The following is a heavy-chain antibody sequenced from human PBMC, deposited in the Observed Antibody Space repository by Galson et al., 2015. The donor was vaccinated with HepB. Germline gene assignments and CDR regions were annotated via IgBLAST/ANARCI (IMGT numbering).Heavy chain of an antibody. CDR2: IYYDGST. V-gene: IGHV4-59*08. Sequence: QVQLQESGPGLVKPSETLSLTCTVSNDSISAYYWSWIRQPPGQGLEWLGNIYYDGSTNYNPSLKSRVTISVDTSKNQFSLKLGSVTAADTAVYYCVRHLLRYFDWLPTHYYGMDVWGQGTTVTVSS. CDR1: NDSISAYY. CDR3: VRHLLRYFDWLPTHYYGMDV. J-gene: IGHJ6*02. D-gene: IGHD3-9*01.